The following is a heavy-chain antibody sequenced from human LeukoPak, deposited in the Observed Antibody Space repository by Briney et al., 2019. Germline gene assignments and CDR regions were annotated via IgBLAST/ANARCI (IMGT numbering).Heavy chain of an antibody. J-gene: IGHJ4*02. CDR3: AKDETISGINYFAY. CDR2: ITGAGGDT. D-gene: IGHD1-20*01. Sequence: PGGSLRLSCAVSGFSFTTYAMSWVRQAPGEGLEWVSGITGAGGDTFYADSVKGRHTISRDTSRNTLYLEMSNLRAEDTAMYYCAKDETISGINYFAYWGQGTLVTVSS. V-gene: IGHV3-23*01. CDR1: GFSFTTYA.